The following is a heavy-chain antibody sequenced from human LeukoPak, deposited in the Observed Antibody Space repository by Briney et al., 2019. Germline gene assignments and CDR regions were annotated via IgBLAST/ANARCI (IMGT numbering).Heavy chain of an antibody. Sequence: GGSLRLSCAASGFSFSSYGMHWVRQAPGKGLEWVAIIWYDGSNKFYADSVKGRFTISRDNSKNTLYLQMNSLRAEDTAVYYCAKERPPYDSSGYYFVYYYYYGMDVWGQGTTVTVSS. D-gene: IGHD3-22*01. J-gene: IGHJ6*02. V-gene: IGHV3-33*06. CDR1: GFSFSSYG. CDR2: IWYDGSNK. CDR3: AKERPPYDSSGYYFVYYYYYGMDV.